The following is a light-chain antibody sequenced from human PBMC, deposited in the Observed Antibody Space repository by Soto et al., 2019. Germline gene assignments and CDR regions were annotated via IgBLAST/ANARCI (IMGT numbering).Light chain of an antibody. J-gene: IGKJ1*01. V-gene: IGKV3-20*01. Sequence: EVVLTQSPGTLSLSPGERATLSCRASQRVSISSLAWYQQKPAQAPRLLIYATSYRATGIPDRFSGSGAGTDFALTISRLEPEDFGMYYCQQYDGTPPWTFGQGTKVEIK. CDR1: QRVSISS. CDR3: QQYDGTPPWT. CDR2: ATS.